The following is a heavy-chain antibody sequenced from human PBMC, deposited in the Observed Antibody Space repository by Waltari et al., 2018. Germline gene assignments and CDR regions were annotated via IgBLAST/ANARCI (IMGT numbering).Heavy chain of an antibody. CDR2: SIPIFGTA. CDR3: ATSIAAAGTVPDY. J-gene: IGHJ4*02. D-gene: IGHD6-13*01. CDR1: GGTFSRYA. Sequence: QVQLVQSGAEVQKPGSSVTVSCKASGGTFSRYAINWVRQAPGQGLEWMGGSIPIFGTANYAQKFQGRVTITTDESTSTAYMELSSLRSEDTAVYYCATSIAAAGTVPDYWGQGTLVTVSS. V-gene: IGHV1-69*05.